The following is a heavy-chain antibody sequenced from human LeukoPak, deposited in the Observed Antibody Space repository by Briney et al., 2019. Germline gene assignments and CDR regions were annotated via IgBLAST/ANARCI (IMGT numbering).Heavy chain of an antibody. Sequence: ASVKVSCKASGYTFTSYGISWVRQAPGQGLEWMGWINPNSGGTNYAQKFQGRVTMTRDTSISTAYMELSRLRSDDTAVYYCAIEFYQPLLYGGPVWGQGTLVTVSS. CDR3: AIEFYQPLLYGGPV. CDR1: GYTFTSYG. V-gene: IGHV1-2*02. J-gene: IGHJ4*02. D-gene: IGHD2-2*02. CDR2: INPNSGGT.